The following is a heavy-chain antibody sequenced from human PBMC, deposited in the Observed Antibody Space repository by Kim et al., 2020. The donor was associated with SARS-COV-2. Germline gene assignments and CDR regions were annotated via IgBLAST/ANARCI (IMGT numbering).Heavy chain of an antibody. CDR3: ARVSFGYLSLYTWFDP. Sequence: SVKGRFTISRDNPKNTLYLQMNSLRAEDTAVYYCARVSFGYLSLYTWFDPWGQGTLVTVSS. J-gene: IGHJ5*02. D-gene: IGHD3-16*02. V-gene: IGHV3-53*01.